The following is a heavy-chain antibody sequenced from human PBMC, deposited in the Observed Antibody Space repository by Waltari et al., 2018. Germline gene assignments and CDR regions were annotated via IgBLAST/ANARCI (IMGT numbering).Heavy chain of an antibody. CDR2: INHSGST. V-gene: IGHV4-34*01. Sequence: QVQLQQWGAGLLKPSETLSLTCAVYGGSFSGYYLSWLRQTPGKGLEWIGEINHSGSTNYNPSLKSRVTISVDTSKNQFSLKLSSVTAADTAVYYCARRARGWGSDRAFDIWGQGTMVTVSS. D-gene: IGHD7-27*01. CDR1: GGSFSGYY. J-gene: IGHJ3*02. CDR3: ARRARGWGSDRAFDI.